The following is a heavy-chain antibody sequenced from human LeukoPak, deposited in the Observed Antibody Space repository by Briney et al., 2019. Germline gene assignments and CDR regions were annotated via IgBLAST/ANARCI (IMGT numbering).Heavy chain of an antibody. CDR1: GFTFSSYW. CDR3: ARVNMSSGWYLLSGYYYYMDV. Sequence: PGGSLRLSCAASGFTFSSYWMSWVRQAPGKGLEWVANIKQDGSEKYYVDSVKGRFTISRDNAKNSLYLQMNSLRAEDTAVYYCARVNMSSGWYLLSGYYYYMDVWGKGTTVTISS. CDR2: IKQDGSEK. J-gene: IGHJ6*03. V-gene: IGHV3-7*01. D-gene: IGHD6-19*01.